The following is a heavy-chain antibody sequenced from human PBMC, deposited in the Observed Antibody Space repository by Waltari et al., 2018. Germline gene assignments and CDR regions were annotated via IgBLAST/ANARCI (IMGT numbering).Heavy chain of an antibody. D-gene: IGHD3-10*01. V-gene: IGHV1-69*05. CDR3: ARSYYYGSGSYFDIDY. CDR1: GGTFSSYA. J-gene: IGHJ4*02. Sequence: QVQLVQSGAEVKKPGSSVKVSCKASGGTFSSYAISWVRPAPGQGLEWMGGIIPIFGTANYAQKFQGRVTITTDESTSTAYMELSSLRSEDTAVYYCARSYYYGSGSYFDIDYWGQGTLVTVSS. CDR2: IIPIFGTA.